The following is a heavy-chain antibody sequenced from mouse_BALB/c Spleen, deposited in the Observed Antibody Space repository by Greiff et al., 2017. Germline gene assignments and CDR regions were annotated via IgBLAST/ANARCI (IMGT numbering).Heavy chain of an antibody. J-gene: IGHJ3*01. CDR2: IYPYNGGT. CDR1: GYTFTDYN. Sequence: VQLQQSGPELVKPGASVKISCKASGYTFTDYNMHWVKQSHGKSLEWIGYIYPYNGGTGYNQKFKSKATLTVDNSSSTAYMELRSLTSEDSAVYYCARDFYYDYLWFAYWGQGTLVTVSA. D-gene: IGHD2-4*01. V-gene: IGHV1S29*02. CDR3: ARDFYYDYLWFAY.